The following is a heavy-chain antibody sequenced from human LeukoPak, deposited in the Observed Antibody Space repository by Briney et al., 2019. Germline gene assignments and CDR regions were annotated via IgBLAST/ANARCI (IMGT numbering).Heavy chain of an antibody. CDR2: ISHDGVNK. Sequence: GGSLRLSCAASGFIFSRNAMHWVRQAPGKGLEWVTDISHDGVNKYYTDSVKGRFTISRDNSKNTLYLQMNSLRVEDTAVYYCARDEYSGSYFGYWGQGTLVTVSS. D-gene: IGHD1-26*01. CDR3: ARDEYSGSYFGY. J-gene: IGHJ4*02. CDR1: GFIFSRNA. V-gene: IGHV3-30-3*01.